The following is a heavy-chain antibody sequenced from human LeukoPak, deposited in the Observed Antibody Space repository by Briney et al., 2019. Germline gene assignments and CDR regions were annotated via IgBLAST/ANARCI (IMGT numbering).Heavy chain of an antibody. Sequence: ASVKVSCKASGYTFTSYGISWVRQAPGQGLEWMGWISAYNGNTNYAQKLQGRVTMTTDTSTSTAYMELRSLRSDDTAVYCCARGIRGYSYGNDAFDIWGQGTMVTVSS. CDR3: ARGIRGYSYGNDAFDI. CDR2: ISAYNGNT. D-gene: IGHD5-18*01. V-gene: IGHV1-18*01. J-gene: IGHJ3*02. CDR1: GYTFTSYG.